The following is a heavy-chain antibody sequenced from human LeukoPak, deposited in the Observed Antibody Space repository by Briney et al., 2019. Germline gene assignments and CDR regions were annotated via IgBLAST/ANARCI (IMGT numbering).Heavy chain of an antibody. CDR3: ARSYYDFWSGRNDDY. J-gene: IGHJ4*02. Sequence: SETLSLTCTVSGGSISSYYWSWIRQPPGKGLEWIGYIYYSGSTNYNPSLKSRVTISVDTSKNQFSLKLSSVTAADTAVYYCARSYYDFWSGRNDDYWGQGTLVTVSS. V-gene: IGHV4-59*01. CDR1: GGSISSYY. D-gene: IGHD3-3*01. CDR2: IYYSGST.